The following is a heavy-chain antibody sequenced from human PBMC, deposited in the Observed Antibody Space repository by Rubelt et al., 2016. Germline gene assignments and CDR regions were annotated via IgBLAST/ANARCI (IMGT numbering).Heavy chain of an antibody. V-gene: IGHV3-30*04. CDR2: ISYDGSNK. Sequence: AMHWVRQAPGKGLEWVAVISYDGSNKYYADSVKGRFTISRDNSKNTLYLQMNSLRAEDTAVYYCARDYQWLVGYWGQGTLVTVSS. J-gene: IGHJ4*02. CDR3: ARDYQWLVGY. D-gene: IGHD6-19*01. CDR1: A.